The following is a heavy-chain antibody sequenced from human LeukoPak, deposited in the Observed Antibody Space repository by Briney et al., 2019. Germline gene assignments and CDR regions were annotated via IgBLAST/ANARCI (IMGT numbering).Heavy chain of an antibody. V-gene: IGHV5-10-1*01. D-gene: IGHD2-15*01. J-gene: IGHJ4*02. CDR2: IDPSDSYT. CDR1: GYSFTYYW. CDR3: ARRGSCIGGSCYSY. Sequence: GESLKISCKGSGYSFTYYWISWVRQMPGKGLEWVGRIDPSDSYTNYSPSFHGHVTISADKSLSTAYLQWSSLKASDTAVYYCARRGSCIGGSCYSYWGQGTLVTVSS.